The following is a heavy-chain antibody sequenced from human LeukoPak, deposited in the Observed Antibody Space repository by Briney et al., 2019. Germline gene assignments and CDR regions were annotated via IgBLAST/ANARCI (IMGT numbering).Heavy chain of an antibody. CDR1: GGSFSVYY. Sequence: PSETLSLTCAVYGGSFSVYYWSWIRQPPGKGLEWIGEINHSGSTNYNPSLKSRVTISVDTSKNQFSLKLSSVTAADTAVYYCASIPYSSSWYYYYYGMDVWGQGTTVTVSS. CDR2: INHSGST. CDR3: ASIPYSSSWYYYYYGMDV. V-gene: IGHV4-34*01. D-gene: IGHD6-13*01. J-gene: IGHJ6*02.